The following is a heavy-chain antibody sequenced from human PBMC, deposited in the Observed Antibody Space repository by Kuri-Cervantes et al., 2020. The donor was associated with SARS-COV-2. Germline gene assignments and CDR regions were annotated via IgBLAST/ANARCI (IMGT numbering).Heavy chain of an antibody. CDR1: GYTFTSYA. D-gene: IGHD2-21*02. V-gene: IGHV1-69*10. CDR3: ARVCKAYCGGDCSWYFDL. CDR2: IIPILGIA. Sequence: SVKVSCKASGYTFTSYAMNWVRQAPGQGLEWMGGIIPILGIANYAQKFQGRVTITADKSTSTAYMELSSLRSEDTAVYYCARVCKAYCGGDCSWYFDLWGRGTLVTVSS. J-gene: IGHJ2*01.